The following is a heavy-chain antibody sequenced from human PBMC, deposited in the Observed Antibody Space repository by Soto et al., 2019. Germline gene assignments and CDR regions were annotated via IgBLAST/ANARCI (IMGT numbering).Heavy chain of an antibody. Sequence: QVQLQESGPGLVKPSETLSLTCTVSGGSVSSGSYYWSWIRQPPGKGLEWIGYIYYSGSTNYTPSLKSRVTISVDTSKNQFSLKLSSVTAADTAVYYCARTGRRDGYRAYWYFDLWGRGTLVTVSS. D-gene: IGHD5-12*01. J-gene: IGHJ2*01. CDR1: GGSVSSGSYY. V-gene: IGHV4-61*01. CDR3: ARTGRRDGYRAYWYFDL. CDR2: IYYSGST.